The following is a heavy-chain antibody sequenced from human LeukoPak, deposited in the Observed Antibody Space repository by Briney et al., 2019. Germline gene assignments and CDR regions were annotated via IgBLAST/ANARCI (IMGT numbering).Heavy chain of an antibody. D-gene: IGHD1-1*01. CDR2: ISSRGTTI. Sequence: GGSLRLSCAASGFSFSDYYVSWIRQAPGKGLECVSYISSRGTTIYYADSVKGRFTISRDNAKNSLYLQMNSLRAEDTAVYYCAKDPGDPGTLDYWGQGTLVTVSS. J-gene: IGHJ4*02. V-gene: IGHV3-11*04. CDR3: AKDPGDPGTLDY. CDR1: GFSFSDYY.